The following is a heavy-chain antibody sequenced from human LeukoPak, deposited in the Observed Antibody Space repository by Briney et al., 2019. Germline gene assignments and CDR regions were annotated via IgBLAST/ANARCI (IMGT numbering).Heavy chain of an antibody. J-gene: IGHJ4*02. V-gene: IGHV3-23*01. CDR3: AKDLQLLPMAY. D-gene: IGHD2-2*01. CDR2: ISGSGGST. Sequence: RTGGSLRLSCAASGFTFSSYAMSWVRQAPGKGLEWVSGISGSGGSTFYAVSVKGRFTISRDNSKNTLYLQMNSLRAEDTAVYYCAKDLQLLPMAYWGQGTLVTVS. CDR1: GFTFSSYA.